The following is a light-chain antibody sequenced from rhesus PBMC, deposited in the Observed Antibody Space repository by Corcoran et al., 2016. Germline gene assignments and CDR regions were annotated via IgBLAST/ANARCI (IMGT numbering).Light chain of an antibody. CDR3: QHGYGTPWT. V-gene: IGKV1S17*01. CDR1: QGIINN. J-gene: IGKJ1*01. CDR2: SAS. Sequence: DIQMTQSPSSLSASVGDTVTITCRASQGIINNLAWYQQKPGKVPNFLIYSASTLKSGVPSRFSGSGAGTDFTLTISSLQPEDFASYYCQHGYGTPWTFGQGTKVEIK.